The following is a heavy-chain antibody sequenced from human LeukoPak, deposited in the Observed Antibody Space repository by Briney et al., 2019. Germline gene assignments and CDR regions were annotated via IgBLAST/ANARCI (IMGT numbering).Heavy chain of an antibody. V-gene: IGHV3-48*01. CDR2: ISSSSSTI. Sequence: GGSLRLSCAASGFTFSSYSMNWVRQAPGKGLEWVSYISSSSSTIYYAASVKGRCTISRDNAKNSLYLQMNSLRAEDTAVYYCARDLYGSYGYDYWGQGTLDTVSS. D-gene: IGHD5-18*01. CDR1: GFTFSSYS. J-gene: IGHJ4*02. CDR3: ARDLYGSYGYDY.